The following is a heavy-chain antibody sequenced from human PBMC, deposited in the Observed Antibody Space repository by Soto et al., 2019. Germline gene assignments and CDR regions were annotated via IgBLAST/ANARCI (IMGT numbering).Heavy chain of an antibody. Sequence: GGSLRLSCAVSGFTFSSYSMNWVRQAPGKGLEWVSYISSSSSTIYYADSVKGRFTISRDNTKNSLYLQMNSLRDEDTAVYYCARGRAYYDSSGYHYFFDSWGQGTLVTVSS. V-gene: IGHV3-48*02. CDR3: ARGRAYYDSSGYHYFFDS. D-gene: IGHD3-22*01. CDR1: GFTFSSYS. J-gene: IGHJ4*02. CDR2: ISSSSSTI.